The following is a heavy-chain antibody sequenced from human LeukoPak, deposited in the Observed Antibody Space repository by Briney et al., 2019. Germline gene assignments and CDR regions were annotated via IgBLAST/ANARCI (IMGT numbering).Heavy chain of an antibody. D-gene: IGHD4-23*01. CDR3: ARDDYGGNGGVWFDP. Sequence: PGGSLRLSCAASGFTFSDYYMSWIRQAPGKGLEWVSYISSGSTIYYADSVKGRFTISRDNAKNSLYLQMNSLRAEDTAVYYCARDDYGGNGGVWFDPWGQGTLVTVSS. CDR2: ISSGSTI. J-gene: IGHJ5*02. CDR1: GFTFSDYY. V-gene: IGHV3-11*01.